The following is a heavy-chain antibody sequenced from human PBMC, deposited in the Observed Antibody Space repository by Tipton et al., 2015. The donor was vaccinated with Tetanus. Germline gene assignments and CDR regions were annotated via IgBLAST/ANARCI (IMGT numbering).Heavy chain of an antibody. CDR1: DYSISTGYY. Sequence: TLSLTCSVTDYSISTGYYWGWIRQHPGKGLEWIGDIYYSGSTYYNPSLKSRVTISVDTSKNQFSLKLNSVTAADTAVYYCARDQARGARGWNYFDYWGQGTLVTVSS. CDR2: IYYSGST. J-gene: IGHJ4*02. V-gene: IGHV4-31*03. D-gene: IGHD1-26*01. CDR3: ARDQARGARGWNYFDY.